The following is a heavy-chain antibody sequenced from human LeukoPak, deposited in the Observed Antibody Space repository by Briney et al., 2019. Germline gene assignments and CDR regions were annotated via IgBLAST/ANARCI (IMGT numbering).Heavy chain of an antibody. V-gene: IGHV3-7*01. D-gene: IGHD3-16*01. Sequence: GGSLRLSCTASGFTFSNYWMTWVRQAPGKGLEWVANIKQDGSQKYYVDSVKGRFTISRDNAKNSVYLQMNSLRAEDTAVYFCARGQTLTFWGQGTLVTVSS. CDR3: ARGQTLTF. J-gene: IGHJ4*02. CDR1: GFTFSNYW. CDR2: IKQDGSQK.